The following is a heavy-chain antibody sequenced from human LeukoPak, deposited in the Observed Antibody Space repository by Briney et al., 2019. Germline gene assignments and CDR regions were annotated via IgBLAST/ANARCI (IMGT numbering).Heavy chain of an antibody. Sequence: GGSLRLSXAASGFTFSSYWMSWVRQAPGKGLEWVANIKLDGSGKYYVDSVKGRFTISRDNARNSLYLQMNSLRAEDTAVYYCARTPTIITHFDYWGQGTLVTVSS. CDR3: ARTPTIITHFDY. CDR1: GFTFSSYW. D-gene: IGHD3-9*01. J-gene: IGHJ4*02. CDR2: IKLDGSGK. V-gene: IGHV3-7*01.